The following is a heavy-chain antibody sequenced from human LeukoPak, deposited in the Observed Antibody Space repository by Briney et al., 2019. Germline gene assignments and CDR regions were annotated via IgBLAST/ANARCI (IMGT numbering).Heavy chain of an antibody. CDR3: ARGPYSEGRGFDY. J-gene: IGHJ4*02. Sequence: GGSLRLSCAASGFTFSSYAMHWVRQAPGKGLEWVAIISYGGDNKYYADSVKGRFTISRDNSKNTLYLQMNSLRAEDTAVYYCARGPYSEGRGFDYWGQGTLVTVSS. D-gene: IGHD6-13*01. V-gene: IGHV3-30-3*01. CDR1: GFTFSSYA. CDR2: ISYGGDNK.